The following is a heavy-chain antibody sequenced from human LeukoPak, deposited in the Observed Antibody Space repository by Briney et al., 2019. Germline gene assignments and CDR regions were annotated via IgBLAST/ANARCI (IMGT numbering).Heavy chain of an antibody. CDR1: GYTFTSYG. CDR2: ISAYNGNT. Sequence: ASVKVSCKASGYTFTSYGISWVRQAPGQGLEWMGWISAYNGNTNYAQKLQGRVTITRDTSASTAYMELSSLRSEDTAVYYCARDSSRTKAFDYWGQGTLVTVSS. CDR3: ARDSSRTKAFDY. V-gene: IGHV1-18*01. D-gene: IGHD2-8*01. J-gene: IGHJ4*02.